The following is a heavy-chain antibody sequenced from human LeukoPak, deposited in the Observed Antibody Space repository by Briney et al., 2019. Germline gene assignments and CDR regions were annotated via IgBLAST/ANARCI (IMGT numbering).Heavy chain of an antibody. CDR2: ISGRGGRA. J-gene: IGHJ4*02. Sequence: GGSLRLSCAASGFTFSSYAMAWVRQTPGTGLEWGSGISGRGGRADYAESVKGRFSLSRDNSKNTVYLQMNSLRAEDTAIYYCAKEGPVAGWPHDHWGQGTLVTVSS. V-gene: IGHV3-23*01. CDR3: AKEGPVAGWPHDH. CDR1: GFTFSSYA.